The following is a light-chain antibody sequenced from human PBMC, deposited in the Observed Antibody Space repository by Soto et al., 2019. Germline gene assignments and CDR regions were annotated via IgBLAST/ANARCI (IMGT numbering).Light chain of an antibody. V-gene: IGKV3-20*01. Sequence: EIVLTQSPGTLSLSPGERATLSCRASQSIRAGYLAWYQHHPGQAPRLLIYDASSRATGIPDRFSGSGSGTDFTLSISRVEPEDFALYYCQQYGTSPRTFGQGTKVEIK. CDR3: QQYGTSPRT. CDR1: QSIRAGY. CDR2: DAS. J-gene: IGKJ1*01.